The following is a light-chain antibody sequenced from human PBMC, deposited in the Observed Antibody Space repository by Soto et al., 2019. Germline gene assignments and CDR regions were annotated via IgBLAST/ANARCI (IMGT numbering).Light chain of an antibody. J-gene: IGKJ1*01. V-gene: IGKV3D-15*01. CDR1: ESVSNN. CDR3: QQYNNWPRT. Sequence: EIVMTQSPATLSVSPGERATLSCRASESVSNNLAWYQQKPGQAPRLLIYAASNRATDPSVPARFSGSGSGTEFTLTISSLQSEDFAVYYCQQYNNWPRTFGQGTKVEIK. CDR2: AAS.